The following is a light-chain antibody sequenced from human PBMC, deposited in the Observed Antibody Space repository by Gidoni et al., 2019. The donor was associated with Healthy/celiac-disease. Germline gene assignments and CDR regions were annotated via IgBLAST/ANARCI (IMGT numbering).Light chain of an antibody. CDR2: DAS. CDR1: QSVSSY. V-gene: IGKV3-11*01. Sequence: EIVLTQSPATLSLYPGERATLSCRASQSVSSYLAWYQQKPGQAPRLLIYDASNRATGIPAMFIGSGSGTDFTLTISSLEPEDFAVYYCQQRSNWLTFGGGTKVEIK. CDR3: QQRSNWLT. J-gene: IGKJ4*01.